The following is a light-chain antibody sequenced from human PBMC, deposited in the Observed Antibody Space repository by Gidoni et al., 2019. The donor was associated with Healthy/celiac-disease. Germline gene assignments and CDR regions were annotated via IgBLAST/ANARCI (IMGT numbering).Light chain of an antibody. Sequence: ETVLTQSPATLSLSPGERATLSCRASQSVSSYLAWYQQKPGQAPRLLIYDASSRATGIPARFSGSGSGTDFTLTISSLEPEDFAVYYCQQRSNWPPTFGQGTRLEIK. CDR3: QQRSNWPPT. J-gene: IGKJ5*01. CDR1: QSVSSY. CDR2: DAS. V-gene: IGKV3-11*01.